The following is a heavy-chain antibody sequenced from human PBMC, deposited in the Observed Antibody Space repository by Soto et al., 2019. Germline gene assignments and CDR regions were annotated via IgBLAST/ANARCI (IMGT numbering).Heavy chain of an antibody. CDR2: ISGSGGST. V-gene: IGHV3-23*01. J-gene: IGHJ4*02. CDR3: AKDCCITMIVAPFDY. CDR1: GFTFSSYA. D-gene: IGHD3-22*01. Sequence: GGSLRLSCAASGFTFSSYAMSWVRQAPGKGLEWVSAISGSGGSTYYADSVKGRFTISRDNSKNTLYLQMNSLRAEDTAVYYCAKDCCITMIVAPFDYWGQGTLVTVSS.